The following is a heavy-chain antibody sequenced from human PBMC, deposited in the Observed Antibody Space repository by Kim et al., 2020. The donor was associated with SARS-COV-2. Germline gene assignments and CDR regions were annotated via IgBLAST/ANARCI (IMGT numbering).Heavy chain of an antibody. Sequence: GGSLRLSCAASGFTFSSYAMSWVRQAPGKGLECVSGISGSGSSTHFADSVKGRFTISSDNSKYTLFLQMNILRTEDTAIYYCAKGGGDNIGPGGDRGQGT. V-gene: IGHV3-23*01. D-gene: IGHD3-16*01. J-gene: IGHJ4*02. CDR3: AKGGGDNIGPGGD. CDR2: ISGSGSST. CDR1: GFTFSSYA.